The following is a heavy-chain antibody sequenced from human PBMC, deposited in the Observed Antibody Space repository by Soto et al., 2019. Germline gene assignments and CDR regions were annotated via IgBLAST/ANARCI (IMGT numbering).Heavy chain of an antibody. CDR2: INPNSGGT. Sequence: GASVKVSCKASGYTFTGYYMHWVRQAPGQGLEWMGWINPNSGGTNYAQKFQGWVTMTRDTSISTAYMELSRLRSDDTAVYYCAAELMVRGPFPVFDYWGQGTLVTVSS. CDR3: AAELMVRGPFPVFDY. V-gene: IGHV1-2*04. CDR1: GYTFTGYY. J-gene: IGHJ4*02. D-gene: IGHD3-10*01.